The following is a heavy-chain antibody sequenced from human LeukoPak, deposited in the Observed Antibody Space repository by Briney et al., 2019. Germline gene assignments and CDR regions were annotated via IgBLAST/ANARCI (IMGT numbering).Heavy chain of an antibody. CDR2: IVVGSGNT. Sequence: SVKVSCKASGFTFTSSAIQWVRQARGQRLEWIGWIVVGSGNTNYAQKFQERVTITRDMSTSTAYMELSGLRSEDTAVYYCAADQTGVGYCDGDCYSYWDQGALVTVSS. D-gene: IGHD2-21*01. CDR3: AADQTGVGYCDGDCYSY. CDR1: GFTFTSSA. V-gene: IGHV1-58*02. J-gene: IGHJ4*02.